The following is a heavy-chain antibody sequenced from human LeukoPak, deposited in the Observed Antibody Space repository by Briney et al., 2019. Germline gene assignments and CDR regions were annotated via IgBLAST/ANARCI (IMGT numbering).Heavy chain of an antibody. CDR1: GFTFREHY. V-gene: IGHV3-72*01. D-gene: IGHD6-19*01. J-gene: IGHJ3*02. CDR3: AREHHYSSGWHDAFDI. CDR2: TRNKANSYST. Sequence: GGTLRLFCAVSGFTFREHYMDGAPDARAKGLEWAVRTRNKANSYSTEYAASVKGRFTISRDDSKNSLYLQMNSLKTEETAVYYCAREHHYSSGWHDAFDIWGQGTMVTV.